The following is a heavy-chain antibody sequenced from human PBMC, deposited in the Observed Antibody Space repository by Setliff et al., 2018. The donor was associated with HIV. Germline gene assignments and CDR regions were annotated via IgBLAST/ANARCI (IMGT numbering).Heavy chain of an antibody. V-gene: IGHV4-61*02. CDR2: IYTAGTT. D-gene: IGHD2-2*01. CDR3: ARDGRIDTAMN. CDR1: GASVTSGGYF. Sequence: LSLTCTVSGASVTSGGYFWSWVRQPAGKGLEWIGRIYTAGTTNYNPSVKSRVTIALDTSKNQFSLNLTSVTAADTAVYYCARDGRIDTAMNWGQGTLVTVSS. J-gene: IGHJ4*02.